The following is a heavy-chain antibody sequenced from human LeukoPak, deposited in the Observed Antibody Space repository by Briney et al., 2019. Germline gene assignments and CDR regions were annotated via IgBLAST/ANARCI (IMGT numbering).Heavy chain of an antibody. J-gene: IGHJ1*01. CDR2: IYYSGST. CDR1: GGSISSSSYY. D-gene: IGHD5-18*01. CDR3: ASQRPGYSYGQPEYFQH. Sequence: SETLSLTCTVSGGSISSSSYYWGWIRQPPGKGLEWIGSIYYSGSTYYNPSLKSRVTISVDTSKNQFSLKLSSVTAADTAVYYCASQRPGYSYGQPEYFQHWGQGTLVTVSS. V-gene: IGHV4-39*01.